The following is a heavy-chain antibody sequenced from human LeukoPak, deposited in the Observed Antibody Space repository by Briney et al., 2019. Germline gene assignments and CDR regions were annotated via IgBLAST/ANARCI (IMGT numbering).Heavy chain of an antibody. CDR2: ISSSADST. CDR1: GFTFSSYA. V-gene: IGHV3-23*01. CDR3: AKPLEKYTYGGNLDY. D-gene: IGHD4-23*01. Sequence: GGSLRLSCEASGFTFSSYAMSWVRQAPGKGLAWVSVISSSADSTYYADSVKGRFTISRDNSKNTLYLQMNNLRAEDTAVYYCAKPLEKYTYGGNLDYWGQGILVTVSS. J-gene: IGHJ4*02.